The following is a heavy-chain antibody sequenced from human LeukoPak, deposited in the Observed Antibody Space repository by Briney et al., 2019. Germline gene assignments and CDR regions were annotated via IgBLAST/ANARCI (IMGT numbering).Heavy chain of an antibody. CDR3: ARDQPLIAAAVHGDY. D-gene: IGHD6-13*01. V-gene: IGHV1-2*02. CDR1: GYTFTGYY. Sequence: GASVKVSCKASGYTFTGYYMHWVRQAPGQGLEWMGWINPNSGGTNYAQKFQGRVTMTRDTSISTAYMELSRLRSDDTAVYYCARDQPLIAAAVHGDYWGQGTLVTVSS. CDR2: INPNSGGT. J-gene: IGHJ4*02.